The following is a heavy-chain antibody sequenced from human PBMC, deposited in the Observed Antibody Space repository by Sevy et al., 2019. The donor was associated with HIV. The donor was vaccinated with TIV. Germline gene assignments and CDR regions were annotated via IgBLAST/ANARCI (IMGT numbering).Heavy chain of an antibody. V-gene: IGHV3-48*02. CDR2: ISSSSSTI. CDR1: GFTFSSYS. D-gene: IGHD2-15*01. CDR3: ARDRGYCSGGSCYSNWFDP. J-gene: IGHJ5*02. Sequence: GGSLRLSCAASGFTFSSYSMNWVRQAPGKGLEWVSYISSSSSTIYYADSVKGRFTISRDNAKNSLYLQMNSLRDEDTAVYYCARDRGYCSGGSCYSNWFDPWGQGTPVTVSS.